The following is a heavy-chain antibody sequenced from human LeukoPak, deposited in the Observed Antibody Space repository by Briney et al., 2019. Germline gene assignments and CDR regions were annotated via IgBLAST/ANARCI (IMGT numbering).Heavy chain of an antibody. CDR2: IYHSGST. Sequence: PSETLSLTCAVSGYSISSGYYWGWIRQPPGKGLEWIGSIYHSGSTYYNPSLKSRVTISVDTSKNQFSLKLSSVTAADTAVYYCARRSRLHIVDAATAVAYWGQGTLVTVSS. CDR3: ARRSRLHIVDAATAVAY. CDR1: GYSISSGYY. J-gene: IGHJ4*02. V-gene: IGHV4-38-2*01. D-gene: IGHD2-15*01.